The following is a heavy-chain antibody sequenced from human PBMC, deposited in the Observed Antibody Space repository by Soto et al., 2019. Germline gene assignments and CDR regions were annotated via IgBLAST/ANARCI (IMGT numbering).Heavy chain of an antibody. CDR3: AREVGEVDYSSSSDAFDI. D-gene: IGHD6-6*01. CDR2: VYYSGKT. CDR1: GGSISSSSYY. J-gene: IGHJ3*02. Sequence: SETLSLTCTVSGGSISSSSYYWAWIRQPPGKGLEWIGSVYYSGKTYYNASVKSRVIISVDTSKNQFSLKLDSVTAADTAVYYCAREVGEVDYSSSSDAFDIWGQGTMVTVSS. V-gene: IGHV4-39*02.